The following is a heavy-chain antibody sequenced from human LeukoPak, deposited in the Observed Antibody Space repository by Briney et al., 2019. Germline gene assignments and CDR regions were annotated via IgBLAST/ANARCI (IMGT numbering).Heavy chain of an antibody. D-gene: IGHD2-15*01. CDR1: GFTFSSYA. V-gene: IGHV3-30-3*01. Sequence: PGRSLRLSCAASGFTFSSYAMHWVRQAPGKGLEWVAVISYDGSNKYYADSVKGRFTISRDNSKNTLYLQMNSLRAEGTAVYYCARAVVVVAATSDPKKYNWFDPWGQGTLVTVSS. J-gene: IGHJ5*02. CDR2: ISYDGSNK. CDR3: ARAVVVVAATSDPKKYNWFDP.